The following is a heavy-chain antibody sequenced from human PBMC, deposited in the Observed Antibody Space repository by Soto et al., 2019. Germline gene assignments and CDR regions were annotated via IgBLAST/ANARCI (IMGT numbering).Heavy chain of an antibody. D-gene: IGHD3-10*01. Sequence: SETLPLTCTVSGGPVRFYYWSWIRQPPGKGLEWIGYISHGGSTNYNPSLKSRVTISVDTSKNQLSLKLTSVTAADTAVYYCARFGEVYYYYYYMDVWGKGTTVTVS. V-gene: IGHV4-59*02. CDR2: ISHGGST. CDR3: ARFGEVYYYYYYMDV. CDR1: GGPVRFYY. J-gene: IGHJ6*03.